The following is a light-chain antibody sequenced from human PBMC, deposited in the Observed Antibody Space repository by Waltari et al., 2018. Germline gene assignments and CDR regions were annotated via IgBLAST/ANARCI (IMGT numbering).Light chain of an antibody. Sequence: QSALTQPRSVSGSPGQSVTISCTGTSSDVGGYNYVAWYQQHPGKAPKLMIYVVSKPPTGVPDLFSGSKSGNSASLTVSGLQAEDDADDYCCSYSGSYSLFGGGTKLTVL. V-gene: IGLV2-11*01. CDR1: SSDVGGYNY. CDR2: VVS. CDR3: CSYSGSYSL. J-gene: IGLJ2*01.